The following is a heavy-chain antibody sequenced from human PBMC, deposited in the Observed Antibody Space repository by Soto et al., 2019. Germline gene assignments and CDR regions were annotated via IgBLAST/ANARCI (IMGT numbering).Heavy chain of an antibody. Sequence: SETLSLTCTVSGGSISSGDYYWSWIRQPPGKGLEWIGYIYYSGSTYYNPSLKSRVTISVDTSKNQFSLKLSSVTAADTAVYYCARHANYYYGSGSYYISSYYYYYMDVWGKGTTVTVSS. CDR1: GGSISSGDYY. D-gene: IGHD3-10*01. J-gene: IGHJ6*03. V-gene: IGHV4-30-4*01. CDR3: ARHANYYYGSGSYYISSYYYYYMDV. CDR2: IYYSGST.